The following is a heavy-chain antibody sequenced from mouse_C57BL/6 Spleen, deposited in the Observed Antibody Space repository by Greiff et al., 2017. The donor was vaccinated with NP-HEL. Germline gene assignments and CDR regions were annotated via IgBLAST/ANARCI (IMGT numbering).Heavy chain of an antibody. CDR3: AKNEGGNYEGFAY. CDR1: GFSLTSYG. CDR2: IWRGGST. Sequence: VHLVESGPGLVQPSQSLSITCTVSGFSLTSYGVHWVRQSPGKGLEWLGVIWRGGSTDYNAAFMSRLSITKDNSKSQVFFKMNSLQADDTAIYYCAKNEGGNYEGFAYWGQGTLVTVSA. V-gene: IGHV2-5*01. J-gene: IGHJ3*01. D-gene: IGHD2-1*01.